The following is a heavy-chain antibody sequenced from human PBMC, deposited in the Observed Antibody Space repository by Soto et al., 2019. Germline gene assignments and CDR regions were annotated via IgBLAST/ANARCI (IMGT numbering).Heavy chain of an antibody. V-gene: IGHV3-9*01. CDR2: FKWNSGDV. D-gene: IGHD3-10*01. CDR3: AKDRSSGSPYYGMDF. Sequence: SLRLSCAASGFTFVESSMPWVRQVPGKGLEWASGFKWNSGDVGYADSVKGRFTISRDNAKNSLYLQMNSPRPEDTAVYYCAKDRSSGSPYYGMDFWGQGTMVTVSS. CDR1: GFTFVESS. J-gene: IGHJ6*02.